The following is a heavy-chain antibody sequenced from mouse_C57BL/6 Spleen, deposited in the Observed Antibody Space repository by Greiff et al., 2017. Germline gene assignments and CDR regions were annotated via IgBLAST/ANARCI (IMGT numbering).Heavy chain of an antibody. J-gene: IGHJ4*01. CDR3: ALYYYSSSYNYARGY. V-gene: IGHV1-69*01. Sequence: QVQLQQPGAELVMPGASVKLSCKASGYTFTGYWMHWVKQRPGQGLEWIGEIDPSDSDTNYNQKFKGKSTLTVDKSSSTTYMQLRSLTSEDSAVYDCALYYYSSSYNYARGYWGQGTSVTVSS. CDR2: IDPSDSDT. D-gene: IGHD1-1*01. CDR1: GYTFTGYW.